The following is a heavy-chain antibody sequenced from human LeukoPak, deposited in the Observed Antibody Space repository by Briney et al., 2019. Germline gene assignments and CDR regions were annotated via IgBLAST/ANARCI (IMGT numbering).Heavy chain of an antibody. D-gene: IGHD3-9*01. CDR3: ARDLNYVTLGYDILADVGYYFDY. Sequence: ASVKVSCKASGYTLTMYGISWVRQAPGQGLQWLGWISPHNGTTNYAQDLQGRVTMTTDASTSAAYLELRSLRSDDTATYYCARDLNYVTLGYDILADVGYYFDYWGQGSLVTVSS. CDR2: ISPHNGTT. J-gene: IGHJ4*02. V-gene: IGHV1-18*01. CDR1: GYTLTMYG.